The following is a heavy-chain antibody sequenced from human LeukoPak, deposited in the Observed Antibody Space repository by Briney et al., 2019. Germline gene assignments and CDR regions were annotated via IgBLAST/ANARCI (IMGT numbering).Heavy chain of an antibody. J-gene: IGHJ1*01. CDR2: IEPSGGST. D-gene: IGHD3/OR15-3a*01. CDR3: ARDHFGQGPQYFQH. CDR1: GYTFTSCY. Sequence: ASVKVSCKASGYTFTSCYMHWVRQAPGQGLEWMGIIEPSGGSTGYAQKFQGRVTMTRDTSTSTVYMELSSLRSEDTAVYYCARDHFGQGPQYFQHWGQGTLVTVSS. V-gene: IGHV1-46*01.